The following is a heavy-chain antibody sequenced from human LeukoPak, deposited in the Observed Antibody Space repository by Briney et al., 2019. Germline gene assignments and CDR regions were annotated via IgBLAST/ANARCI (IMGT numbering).Heavy chain of an antibody. CDR1: GFTVSSNY. CDR2: IYSGGST. J-gene: IGHJ4*02. CDR3: ARDSDDSLDY. D-gene: IGHD3-22*01. V-gene: IGHV3-66*01. Sequence: GGSLRLSCAVSGFTVSSNYMTWVSQAPGKGLEWVSVIYSGGSTYYVDSVKGRFTISRDNSKNTVYLQMNRLRADDTAVYYCARDSDDSLDYWGQGTLVTVSS.